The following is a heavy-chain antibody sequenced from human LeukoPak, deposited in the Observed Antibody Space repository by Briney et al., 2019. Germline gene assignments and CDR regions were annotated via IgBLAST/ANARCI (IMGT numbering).Heavy chain of an antibody. Sequence: TGGSLRLSCAASGFTFSSNDMSWVRQAPGKGLEWVSGISGTDGSRSYADSVKGRFTISRDNSKKTLFLQMSSLRAEDTAVYYCAKKYSNSWPAFDYWGQGTLVTVSS. CDR2: ISGTDGSR. J-gene: IGHJ4*02. D-gene: IGHD4-11*01. CDR3: AKKYSNSWPAFDY. CDR1: GFTFSSND. V-gene: IGHV3-23*01.